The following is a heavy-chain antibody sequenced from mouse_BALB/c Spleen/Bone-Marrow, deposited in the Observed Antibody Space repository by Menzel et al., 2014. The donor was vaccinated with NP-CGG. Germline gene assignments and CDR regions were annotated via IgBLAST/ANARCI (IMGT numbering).Heavy chain of an antibody. D-gene: IGHD2-3*01. J-gene: IGHJ4*01. CDR1: GYAFSSSW. CDR2: IFPGDGDT. Sequence: QVQLQQSGPELVKPGASVKISCKASGYAFSSSWMNWVKRRPGQGLEWIGRIFPGDGDTYYNGKFKGKATLTADKSSSTAYMRLSSLTSLDSAVYFCARSDGYRAMDYWGQETSVPFSS. CDR3: ARSDGYRAMDY. V-gene: IGHV1-82*01.